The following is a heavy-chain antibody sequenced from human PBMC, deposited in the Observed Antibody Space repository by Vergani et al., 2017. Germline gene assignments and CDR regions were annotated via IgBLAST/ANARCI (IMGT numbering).Heavy chain of an antibody. J-gene: IGHJ5*02. D-gene: IGHD4-11*01. CDR2: INHSGST. CDR3: ARGGTPKGFYSAAYNWFDP. V-gene: IGHV4-34*01. CDR1: GGSFSGYY. Sequence: QVQLQQWGAGLLKPSETLSLTCAVYGGSFSGYYWSWIRQPPGKGLEWIGEINHSGSTNYNPSLKSRVTISVDTSKNQFSLKLSSVTAADTAVYYCARGGTPKGFYSAAYNWFDPWGQGTLVTVSS.